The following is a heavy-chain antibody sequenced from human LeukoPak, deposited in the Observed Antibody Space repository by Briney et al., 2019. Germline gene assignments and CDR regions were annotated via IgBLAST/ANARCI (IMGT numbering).Heavy chain of an antibody. D-gene: IGHD3-22*01. CDR1: GYTFTSYY. Sequence: ASVKVSCKASGYTFTSYYMHWVRQAPGQGLEWMGIINPSGGSTSYAQKFQGRVTMTRDTSTSTVYMELSSLRSEDTAVYYCARTNLLSYYGYNWFDPWGQGTLVTVSS. CDR3: ARTNLLSYYGYNWFDP. V-gene: IGHV1-46*01. CDR2: INPSGGST. J-gene: IGHJ5*02.